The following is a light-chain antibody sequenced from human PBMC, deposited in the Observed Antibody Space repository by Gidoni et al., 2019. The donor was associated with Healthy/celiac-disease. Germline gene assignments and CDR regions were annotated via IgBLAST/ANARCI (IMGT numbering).Light chain of an antibody. CDR1: QSISSY. CDR2: AAS. CDR3: QQSYSTLRLT. J-gene: IGKJ4*01. Sequence: DIQMTQSPSSLSASVGDRATITCRASQSISSYLNWYQQKPGKAPKLLIYAASSLQSGVPSRFSGSGSGTDFTRTISSLQPEDFATYYCQQSYSTLRLTFGGGTKVEIK. V-gene: IGKV1-39*01.